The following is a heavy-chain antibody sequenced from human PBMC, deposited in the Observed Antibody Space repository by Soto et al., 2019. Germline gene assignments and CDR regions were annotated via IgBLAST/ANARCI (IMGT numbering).Heavy chain of an antibody. D-gene: IGHD6-6*01. Sequence: SVKVSCKASGGTFSSYAISWVRQAPGQGLEWMGGIIPIFGTANYAQKFQGRVTITADESTSTAYMELSSLRSEDTAVYYCARDFGRSSNAFDIWGQGTMVTVSS. CDR3: ARDFGRSSNAFDI. CDR1: GGTFSSYA. J-gene: IGHJ3*02. V-gene: IGHV1-69*13. CDR2: IIPIFGTA.